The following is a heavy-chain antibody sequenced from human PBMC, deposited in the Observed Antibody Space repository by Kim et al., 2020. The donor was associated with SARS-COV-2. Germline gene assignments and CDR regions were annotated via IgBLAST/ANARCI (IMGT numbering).Heavy chain of an antibody. CDR1: GFTFSTYA. CDR2: ISGSAGRT. D-gene: IGHD3-10*01. Sequence: GGSLRLSCAASGFTFSTYAMSWVRQAPGKGLEWVSGISGSAGRTYYADSVKGRFTISRDNSKNTLYLQMSSLRAEDTAVYYCARREFLNYFDPWGQGTL. J-gene: IGHJ5*02. V-gene: IGHV3-23*01. CDR3: ARREFLNYFDP.